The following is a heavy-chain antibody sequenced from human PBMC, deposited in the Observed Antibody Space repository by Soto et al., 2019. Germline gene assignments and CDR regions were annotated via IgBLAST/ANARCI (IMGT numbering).Heavy chain of an antibody. CDR1: GISFSDYS. V-gene: IGHV3-30-3*01. D-gene: IGHD1-20*01. CDR3: AMGITAFGQCVNGEFSGLDV. J-gene: IGHJ6*02. Sequence: QVQLVESGGGVVQPGGSLRLSCAATGISFSDYSMNWVRQAPGKGLEWVAVISFDGGNKFYGDSVKGRFTVSRDISKNTVSRNMNCLRAEDPGADYTAMGITAFGQCVNGEFSGLDVWGQGTRVTAS. CDR2: ISFDGGNK.